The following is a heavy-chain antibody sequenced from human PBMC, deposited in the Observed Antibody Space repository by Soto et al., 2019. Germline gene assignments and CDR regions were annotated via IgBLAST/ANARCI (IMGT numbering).Heavy chain of an antibody. Sequence: QITLKESGPTLVKPTQTLTLTCTFSGFSLSTSGVGVGWIRQPPGKALEWLALIYWNDDKRYSPSLKSRLTLTKDTSKHQVVLTMTNIDPVDTATYYCAHHSQALCWVTYWGQGTLVTVSS. CDR2: IYWNDDK. D-gene: IGHD2-21*02. V-gene: IGHV2-5*01. J-gene: IGHJ4*02. CDR3: AHHSQALCWVTY. CDR1: GFSLSTSGVG.